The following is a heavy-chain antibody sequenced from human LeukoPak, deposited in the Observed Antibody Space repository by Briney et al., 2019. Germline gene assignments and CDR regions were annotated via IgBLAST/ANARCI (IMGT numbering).Heavy chain of an antibody. D-gene: IGHD2-21*02. Sequence: GGSLRLSCAASGFIFSTYGMYWVRQAPGKGLEWVAFIRHDGSIKNYADSVKGRSTISRDNSKNTLYLQMNSLRAEDTAVYYCAKSGGGDYKGNAFDIWGQGTMVTVSS. CDR1: GFIFSTYG. CDR3: AKSGGGDYKGNAFDI. J-gene: IGHJ3*02. V-gene: IGHV3-30*02. CDR2: IRHDGSIK.